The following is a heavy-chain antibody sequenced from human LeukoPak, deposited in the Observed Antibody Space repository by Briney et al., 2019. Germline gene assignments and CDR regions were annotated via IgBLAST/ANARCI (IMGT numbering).Heavy chain of an antibody. J-gene: IGHJ4*02. CDR1: GGSISSSTYY. CDR2: IYYSVST. CDR3: VRGSTLRHYQY. V-gene: IGHV4-39*01. D-gene: IGHD3-16*01. Sequence: SETLSLTCTVSGGSISSSTYYWGWIRRPPGKGLEWIGSIYYSVSTYYNPSLKSRVTVSVDTSKNQFSLKLSSVTVADTAVYYCVRGSTLRHYQYWGQGTLVTVSS.